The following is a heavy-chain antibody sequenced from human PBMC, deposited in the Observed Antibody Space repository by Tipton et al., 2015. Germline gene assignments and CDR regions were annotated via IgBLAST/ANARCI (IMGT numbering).Heavy chain of an antibody. CDR3: ARALFYGGNTDWYFDL. D-gene: IGHD4-23*01. Sequence: TLSLTCSVSSDSISKYYWSWIRQPPGKELEWIGYIQYSGSTNYNPSLKSRVTISVDTSKNQFSLKLSSVTAADTAVYYCARALFYGGNTDWYFDLWGRGTLVTVSS. J-gene: IGHJ2*01. V-gene: IGHV4-59*01. CDR2: IQYSGST. CDR1: SDSISKYY.